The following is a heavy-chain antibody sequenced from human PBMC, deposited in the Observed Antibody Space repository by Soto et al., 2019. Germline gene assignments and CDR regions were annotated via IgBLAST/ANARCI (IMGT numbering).Heavy chain of an antibody. Sequence: SETLSLTCTVSGGSISSGGYYWSWIRQHPGKGLEWIGYIYYSGSTYYNPSLKSRVTISVDTSKNQFSLKLSSVTAADTAVYYCARVWANSGYYVAYDYWGQGTPVTVSS. CDR2: IYYSGST. V-gene: IGHV4-31*03. CDR1: GGSISSGGYY. D-gene: IGHD3-22*01. J-gene: IGHJ4*02. CDR3: ARVWANSGYYVAYDY.